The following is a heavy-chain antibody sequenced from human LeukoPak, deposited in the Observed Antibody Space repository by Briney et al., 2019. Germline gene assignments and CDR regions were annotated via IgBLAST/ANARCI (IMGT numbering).Heavy chain of an antibody. CDR1: GGSIGSSTYY. J-gene: IGHJ6*03. Sequence: PSETLSLTCTVSGGSIGSSTYYWVWIRQPPGKGLEWIGSIYYNGDTYYSPSLQSRVSISVATSKNQFSLNLSSMTAADTAVYYCARERLSYYYMDAWGKGTMVTVSS. D-gene: IGHD1-1*01. CDR3: ARERLSYYYMDA. CDR2: IYYNGDT. V-gene: IGHV4-39*07.